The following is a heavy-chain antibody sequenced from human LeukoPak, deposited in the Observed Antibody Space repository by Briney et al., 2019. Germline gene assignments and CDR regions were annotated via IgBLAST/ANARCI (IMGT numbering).Heavy chain of an antibody. CDR3: VRDRGTDGDYVDYYYGMDV. CDR2: ISYDGSNK. V-gene: IGHV3-30-3*01. Sequence: GRSLRLSCADSGFTFSSYPMHWVRQAPGKGLEWVAVISYDGSNKYYADSVKGRFTISRDNSKNTLYLQMNSLRAEDTAVYYCVRDRGTDGDYVDYYYGMDVWGQGTTVTVSS. J-gene: IGHJ6*02. CDR1: GFTFSSYP. D-gene: IGHD4-17*01.